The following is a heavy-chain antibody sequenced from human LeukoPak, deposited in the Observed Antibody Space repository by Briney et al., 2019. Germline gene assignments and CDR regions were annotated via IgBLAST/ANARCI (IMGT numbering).Heavy chain of an antibody. Sequence: GGSLRLSCAASGLTFSSYGMHWVRQAPGKGLEWVSAISGSGGSTYYADSVKGRFTISRDNSKNTLYLQMNSLRAEDTAVYYCASLADSHYYYYGMDVWGQGTTVTVSS. V-gene: IGHV3-23*01. CDR2: ISGSGGST. CDR1: GLTFSSYG. CDR3: ASLADSHYYYYGMDV. J-gene: IGHJ6*02. D-gene: IGHD3-16*01.